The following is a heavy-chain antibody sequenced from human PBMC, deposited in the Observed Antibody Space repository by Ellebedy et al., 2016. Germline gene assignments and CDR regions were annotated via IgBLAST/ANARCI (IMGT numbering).Heavy chain of an antibody. D-gene: IGHD2-2*01. CDR1: GFTFNDAW. J-gene: IGHJ4*02. V-gene: IGHV3-15*01. CDR3: LWWGYQMPDY. CDR2: IKSKINGGTT. Sequence: GESLKISCAASGFTFNDAWMIWVRQSPGKGLEWIGRIKSKINGGTTDYAAPVEGRFSISRDDSKTTLYLQMNSLKTEDTAVYYCLWWGYQMPDYWGQGTLVTVSS.